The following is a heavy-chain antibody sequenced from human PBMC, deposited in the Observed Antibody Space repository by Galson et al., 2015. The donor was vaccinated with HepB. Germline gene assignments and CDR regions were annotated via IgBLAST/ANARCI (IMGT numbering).Heavy chain of an antibody. Sequence: SLRLSCAGSGFTFSHFAIHWDRQAPGKGLEWVALLSSDGSRQFYADSVKGRFTISRDNSKNTLYLQMNSLRPEDTAVYYCARAGVHREFDPWGQGTLVTVSS. V-gene: IGHV3-30-3*01. D-gene: IGHD2-21*01. J-gene: IGHJ5*02. CDR1: GFTFSHFA. CDR3: ARAGVHREFDP. CDR2: LSSDGSRQ.